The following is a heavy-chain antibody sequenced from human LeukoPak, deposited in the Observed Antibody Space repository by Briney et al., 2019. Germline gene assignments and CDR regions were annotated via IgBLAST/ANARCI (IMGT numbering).Heavy chain of an antibody. CDR1: GFTFSSYS. J-gene: IGHJ5*02. CDR3: AREYGFGAGSYYP. V-gene: IGHV3-21*01. D-gene: IGHD3-10*01. Sequence: GGSLRLSCAASGFTFSSYSLHWVRQAPGKGLEGVASIRSRSSYIYYADSMKGRFTISRDNAKNTLYLQMTRLRAEGPSVYYCAREYGFGAGSYYPWGQGTLVTVSS. CDR2: IRSRSSYI.